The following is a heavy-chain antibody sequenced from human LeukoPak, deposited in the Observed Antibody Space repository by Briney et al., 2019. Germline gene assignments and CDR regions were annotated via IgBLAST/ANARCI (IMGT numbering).Heavy chain of an antibody. V-gene: IGHV3-23*01. CDR1: GFTFRNYA. D-gene: IGHD3-22*01. CDR2: IGASGADT. Sequence: PGGSLRLSCAASGFTFRNYAMTWVRQAPGKGLEWVSVIGASGADTYYSDSVKGRFTVSRDNSQNTLFLHMSSLRAEDTAVYFCARRPRDTSGYYLGAFHDWGQGTTATVSS. J-gene: IGHJ3*01. CDR3: ARRPRDTSGYYLGAFHD.